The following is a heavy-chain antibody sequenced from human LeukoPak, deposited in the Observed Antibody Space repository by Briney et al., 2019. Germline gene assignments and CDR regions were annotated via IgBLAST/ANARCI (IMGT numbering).Heavy chain of an antibody. CDR2: IYYSGST. D-gene: IGHD5-12*01. J-gene: IGHJ4*02. Sequence: SETLSLTCTVSGGSISGYFWSWIRQPPGKGLEWIGYIYYSGSTNYNPSLKSRVTISVDTSKNQFSLKLSSVTAADTAVYYCARKRGLYSGYDFDYWGQGTLVTVSS. V-gene: IGHV4-59*08. CDR1: GGSISGYF. CDR3: ARKRGLYSGYDFDY.